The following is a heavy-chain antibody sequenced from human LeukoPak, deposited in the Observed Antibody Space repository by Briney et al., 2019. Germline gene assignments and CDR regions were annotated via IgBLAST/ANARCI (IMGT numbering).Heavy chain of an antibody. D-gene: IGHD3-10*02. J-gene: IGHJ5*02. CDR3: ARDTVGDYYDRWFDP. V-gene: IGHV4-31*03. Sequence: SETLSLTCTVSGGSISSGGYSWSWIRQHPGKGLEWIGYIYYSGSTYYNPSLKSRVTISVDTSKSQFSLKLSSVTAADTAVYYCARDTVGDYYDRWFDPWGQGTLITVSS. CDR1: GGSISSGGYS. CDR2: IYYSGST.